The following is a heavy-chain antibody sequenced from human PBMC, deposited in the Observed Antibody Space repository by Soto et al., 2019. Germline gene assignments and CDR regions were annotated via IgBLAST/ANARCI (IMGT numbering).Heavy chain of an antibody. V-gene: IGHV3-23*01. CDR1: GFTFSSYA. CDR2: ISGSGGST. J-gene: IGHJ6*03. D-gene: IGHD2-15*01. Sequence: EVQLLESGGGLVQPGGSLRLSCAASGFTFSSYAMSWVRQAPGKGLEWVSAISGSGGSTYYADSVKGRFTISRDNSKNTLYLQMNSLRAEDTAVYYCAKTYCSGGSCYSDLGPRYYYMVVWGKGTTVTVSS. CDR3: AKTYCSGGSCYSDLGPRYYYMVV.